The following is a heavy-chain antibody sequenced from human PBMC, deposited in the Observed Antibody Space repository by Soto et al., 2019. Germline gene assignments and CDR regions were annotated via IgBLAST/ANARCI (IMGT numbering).Heavy chain of an antibody. CDR2: ISHDGSEQ. CDR1: GITLNNSG. V-gene: IGHV3-30*18. CDR3: VKDRVPGAYGHYYGMDV. Sequence: GGSLRLSCRVSGITLNNSGIHWVRQAPGKGLEWMAVISHDGSEQYYADSMKGRLNISRDNSKNTVNLQMNSLRGEDTAIYYCVKDRVPGAYGHYYGMDVWGQGTTVTVSS. D-gene: IGHD5-12*01. J-gene: IGHJ6*02.